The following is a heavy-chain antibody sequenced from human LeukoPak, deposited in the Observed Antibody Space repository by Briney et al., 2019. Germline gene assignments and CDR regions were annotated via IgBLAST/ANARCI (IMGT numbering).Heavy chain of an antibody. V-gene: IGHV3-7*01. CDR1: GFTFSSYW. CDR3: ARGDKSWEPIRY. Sequence: GGSLRLSCAASGFTFSSYWMSWARQAPGKGLEWVANIKQNGSEKYYVDSVKGRFTISRDNAKNSLYLQMNSLRAEDTAVYYCARGDKSWEPIRYWGQGTLVTVSS. J-gene: IGHJ4*02. CDR2: IKQNGSEK. D-gene: IGHD1-26*01.